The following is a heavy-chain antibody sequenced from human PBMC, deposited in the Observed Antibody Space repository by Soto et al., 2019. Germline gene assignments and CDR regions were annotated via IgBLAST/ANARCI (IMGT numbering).Heavy chain of an antibody. Sequence: SETLSLTCTVSGGSISSIIYYWGWIRQPPGKGLEWIGSIYYSGSTYYNPSLKSRVTISVDTSKNQFSLKLSSVTAADTAVYYCARLSSGWSFDYWGQGTLVTVSS. CDR3: ARLSSGWSFDY. D-gene: IGHD6-19*01. V-gene: IGHV4-39*01. CDR1: GGSISSIIYY. CDR2: IYYSGST. J-gene: IGHJ4*02.